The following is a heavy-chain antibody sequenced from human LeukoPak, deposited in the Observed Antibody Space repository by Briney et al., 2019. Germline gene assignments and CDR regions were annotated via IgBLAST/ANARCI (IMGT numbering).Heavy chain of an antibody. CDR2: IFYSGST. V-gene: IGHV4-39*01. D-gene: IGHD2-21*02. Sequence: PSETLSLICTVSGGSISSSNYYWGWIRQPPGKGLEWIGNIFYSGSTYYNPSLKSRVTISVDTSKKQFSLKLSSVTAADTAVYYCAGLVVATATIDYWGQGTLVTVSS. CDR3: AGLVVATATIDY. CDR1: GGSISSSNYY. J-gene: IGHJ4*02.